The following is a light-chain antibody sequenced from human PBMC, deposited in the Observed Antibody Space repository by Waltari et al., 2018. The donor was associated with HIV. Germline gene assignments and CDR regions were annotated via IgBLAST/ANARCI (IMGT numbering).Light chain of an antibody. CDR2: ATS. V-gene: IGKV1-NL1*01. Sequence: DIQMTQSPSSLSASVGDRVTITCRASQGIGNSLAWYQQQPGKAPKLLLYATSRLESGVPSRFSGSGSGTDYTLIISSLQPEDFATYYCQQYYSTPWTFGQGTNVEIK. J-gene: IGKJ1*01. CDR1: QGIGNS. CDR3: QQYYSTPWT.